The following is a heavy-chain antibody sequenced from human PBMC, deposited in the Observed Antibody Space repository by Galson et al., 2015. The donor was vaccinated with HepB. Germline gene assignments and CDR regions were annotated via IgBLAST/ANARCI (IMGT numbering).Heavy chain of an antibody. V-gene: IGHV3-21*01. J-gene: IGHJ4*02. CDR1: GFTFSSYS. CDR3: ASLSSSGYYGNY. Sequence: SLRLSCAASGFTFSSYSMNWVRQAPGKGLEWVSSISSSSSYIYYADSVKGRFTISRDNAKNSLYLQMNSLRAEDTAVYYCASLSSSGYYGNYWGQGTLVTVSA. D-gene: IGHD3-22*01. CDR2: ISSSSSYI.